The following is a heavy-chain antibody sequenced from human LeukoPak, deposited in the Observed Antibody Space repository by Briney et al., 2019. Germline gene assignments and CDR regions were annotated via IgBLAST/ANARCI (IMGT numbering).Heavy chain of an antibody. CDR2: ISSRSGYI. J-gene: IGHJ4*02. V-gene: IGHV3-21*01. CDR3: ASFDSSGWHYFDY. D-gene: IGHD6-19*01. Sequence: PGGSLKLSCAASGFTFSSYSMSWVRQAPGKGLEWVSSISSRSGYIYYGDSAKGRFTISRDNAKNSLYLQMNTLRAEDTAVYYCASFDSSGWHYFDYWGQGTLVTVSA. CDR1: GFTFSSYS.